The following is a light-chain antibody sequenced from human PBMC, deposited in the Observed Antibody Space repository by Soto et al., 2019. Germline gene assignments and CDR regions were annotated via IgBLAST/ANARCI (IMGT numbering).Light chain of an antibody. V-gene: IGLV2-8*01. CDR1: SSDVGGYNY. CDR2: EVS. CDR3: TSYAGSNNLV. J-gene: IGLJ7*01. Sequence: QSALTQPPSASGSPGQSVTISCTGTSSDVGGYNYVSWYQQHPGKAPKLMIYEVSKRPSGVPDRFSGSKSGNTASLTVSGLQAEDEAGYYCTSYAGSNNLVFAGGTQLTVL.